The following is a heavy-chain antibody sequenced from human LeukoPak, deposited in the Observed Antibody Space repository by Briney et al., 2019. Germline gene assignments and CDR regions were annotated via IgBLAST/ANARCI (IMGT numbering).Heavy chain of an antibody. CDR2: IGTAGDT. D-gene: IGHD2-2*01. V-gene: IGHV3-13*01. CDR3: ARGFVGYCSSTSCYVSYGMDV. Sequence: GGSLRLSCAASGFTFSSYDMHWVRQATGKGLEWVSAIGTAGDTYYPGSVKGRFTISRENAKNSLYLQMNSLRAGDTAVYYCARGFVGYCSSTSCYVSYGMDVWGQGTTVTVSS. CDR1: GFTFSSYD. J-gene: IGHJ6*02.